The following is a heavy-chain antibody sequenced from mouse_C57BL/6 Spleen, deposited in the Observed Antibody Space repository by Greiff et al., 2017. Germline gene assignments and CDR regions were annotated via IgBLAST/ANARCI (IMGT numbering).Heavy chain of an antibody. CDR2: INPNNGGT. CDR3: AKGPAYYYGSSYNYAMDY. J-gene: IGHJ4*01. CDR1: GYTFTDYY. V-gene: IGHV1-26*01. Sequence: VQLQQSGPELVKPGASVKISCKASGYTFTDYYMNWVKQSHGKSLEWIGDINPNNGGTSYNQKFKGKATLTVDKSSSTAYMELRSLTSEDSAVYYCAKGPAYYYGSSYNYAMDYWGQGTSVTVSS. D-gene: IGHD1-1*01.